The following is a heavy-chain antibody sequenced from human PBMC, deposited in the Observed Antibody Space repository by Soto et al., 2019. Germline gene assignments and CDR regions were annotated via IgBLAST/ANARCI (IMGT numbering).Heavy chain of an antibody. D-gene: IGHD3-9*01. Sequence: SVKVSCKASGFTFTSSAMQWVRQARGQRLEWIGWIVVGSGNTNYAQKFQERVTITRDMSTSTAYMELSSLRSEDTAVYYCAALMILTSSVPDVWGQGTTVTVSS. CDR1: GFTFTSSA. V-gene: IGHV1-58*02. CDR2: IVVGSGNT. CDR3: AALMILTSSVPDV. J-gene: IGHJ6*02.